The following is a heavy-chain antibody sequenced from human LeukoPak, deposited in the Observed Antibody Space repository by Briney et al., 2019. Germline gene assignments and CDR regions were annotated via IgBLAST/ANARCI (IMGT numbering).Heavy chain of an antibody. CDR2: ISPSGNT. CDR3: ALGSAGIAAAGTAYFDY. Sequence: PSETLSLTCTVSGYSISSDYYWGWIRPPPGKGLEWIGTISPSGNTYYSPSLKSRVTISVDTSKNEFSLKLTSVTAADTAVYYCALGSAGIAAAGTAYFDYWGQGTLVTVSS. CDR1: GYSISSDYY. J-gene: IGHJ4*02. V-gene: IGHV4-38-2*02. D-gene: IGHD6-13*01.